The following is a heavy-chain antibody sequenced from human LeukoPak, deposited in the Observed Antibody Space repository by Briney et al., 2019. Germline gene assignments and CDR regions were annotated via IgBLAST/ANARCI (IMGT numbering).Heavy chain of an antibody. D-gene: IGHD6-19*01. V-gene: IGHV4-59*01. J-gene: IGHJ4*02. CDR2: IYDSGST. CDR3: ARYGSGWYEGYFDY. CDR1: GGSISSYY. Sequence: PSETLSLTCTVSGGSISSYYWSWIRQPPGKGLEWIGYIYDSGSTNYNPSLKSRVTISVDTSKNQFSLKLSSMTAADTAMYYCARYGSGWYEGYFDYWGQGTLVTVSS.